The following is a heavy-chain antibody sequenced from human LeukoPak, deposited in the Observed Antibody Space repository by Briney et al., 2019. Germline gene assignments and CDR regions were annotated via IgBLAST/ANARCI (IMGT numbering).Heavy chain of an antibody. CDR1: GFTFRSYA. CDR3: AKDIVGSIPN. Sequence: GGSLRLSCATSGFTFRSYAILWVRQAPGRGLEWLSSIISSGGYTYYADSVKGRFTISRDNSNNTLYLQMNSLRAGDTAIYYCAKDIVGSIPNWGQGTLVTVSS. J-gene: IGHJ4*02. CDR2: IISSGGYT. D-gene: IGHD1-26*01. V-gene: IGHV3-23*01.